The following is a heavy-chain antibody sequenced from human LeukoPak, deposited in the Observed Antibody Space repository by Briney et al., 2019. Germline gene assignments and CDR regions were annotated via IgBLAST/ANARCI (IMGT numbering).Heavy chain of an antibody. Sequence: PGGSLRLSCAASGFTFSNYAMTWVRQAPGKWLEWVSTISASGGSTFYADSVKGRFPISRDNSKNTLYLQMNSLRAEDTAVYYCAKGYGYDILIPGMDVWGQGTTVTVSS. CDR1: GFTFSNYA. J-gene: IGHJ6*02. D-gene: IGHD3-9*01. CDR2: ISASGGST. CDR3: AKGYGYDILIPGMDV. V-gene: IGHV3-23*01.